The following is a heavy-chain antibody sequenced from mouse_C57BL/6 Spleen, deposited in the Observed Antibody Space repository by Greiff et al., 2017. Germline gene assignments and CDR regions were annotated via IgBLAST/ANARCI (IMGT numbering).Heavy chain of an antibody. CDR1: GFTFSSYT. CDR3: ARPAYYYGSTSFAY. V-gene: IGHV5-9*01. CDR2: ISGGGGNT. Sequence: EVMLVESGGGLVKPGGSLKLSCAASGFTFSSYTMSWVRQTPEKRLEWVATISGGGGNTYYPDSVKGRFTISRDNAKNTLYLQMSSLRSEDTALYYFARPAYYYGSTSFAYWGQGTLVTVSA. J-gene: IGHJ3*01. D-gene: IGHD1-1*01.